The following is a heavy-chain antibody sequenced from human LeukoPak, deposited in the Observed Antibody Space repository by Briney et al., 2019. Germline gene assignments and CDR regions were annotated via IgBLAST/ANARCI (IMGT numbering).Heavy chain of an antibody. CDR2: IYPGDSDT. D-gene: IGHD4-23*01. V-gene: IGHV5-51*01. Sequence: GESLKISCKGSGYSFTSYWIGWVRQMPGKGLELMGFIYPGDSDTRYSPSLQGQLTFSADKSISTAYLQWSSLKSSHTAMYYCARTSGDYDGNALYFDYWGGGTLVTVSS. J-gene: IGHJ4*02. CDR3: ARTSGDYDGNALYFDY. CDR1: GYSFTSYW.